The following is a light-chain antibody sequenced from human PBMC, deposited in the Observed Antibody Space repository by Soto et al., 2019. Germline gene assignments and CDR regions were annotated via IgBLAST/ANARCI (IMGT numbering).Light chain of an antibody. CDR1: TSNFGTSF. V-gene: IGLV1-47*01. CDR2: RNT. Sequence: QSVLTQPPSASGTPGQSITISCSGSTSNFGTSFVNWYQHLPGTAPKLLIYRNTERPSGVPDRFSGSKSGTSASLAISGLRSEDEADYYCASRDDTLSAPWLFGGGTKLTVL. CDR3: ASRDDTLSAPWL. J-gene: IGLJ3*02.